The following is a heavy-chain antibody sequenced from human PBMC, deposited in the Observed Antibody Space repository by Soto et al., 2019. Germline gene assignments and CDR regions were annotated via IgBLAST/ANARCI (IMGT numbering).Heavy chain of an antibody. J-gene: IGHJ4*02. CDR1: GFTVSNNY. D-gene: IGHD3-10*01. CDR3: ATPPGGGGY. CDR2: IYSGGYT. V-gene: IGHV3-53*01. Sequence: EVQLVESGGGLIQPGGSLRLSCAVSGFTVSNNYMSWVRQAPGKGLEGVSVIYSGGYTAYGDSVKGRFTISRDNSKNTLYHQTNSPGADEPGFFYLATPPGGGGYWGQGTLVTVSS.